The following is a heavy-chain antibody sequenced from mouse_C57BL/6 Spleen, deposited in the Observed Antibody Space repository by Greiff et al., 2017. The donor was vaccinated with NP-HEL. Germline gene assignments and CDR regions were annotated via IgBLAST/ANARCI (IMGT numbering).Heavy chain of an antibody. CDR2: ISSGSSTI. J-gene: IGHJ4*01. Sequence: EVKLMESGGGLVKPGGSLQLSCAASGFTFSDYGMHWVRQAPEKGLEWVAYISSGSSTIYYADPVKGRFPIPRDNATTNLFLQMTSLRSAGTAMYYCARGDYEVYYYAMDYWGQGTSVTVSS. D-gene: IGHD2-4*01. CDR3: ARGDYEVYYYAMDY. V-gene: IGHV5-17*01. CDR1: GFTFSDYG.